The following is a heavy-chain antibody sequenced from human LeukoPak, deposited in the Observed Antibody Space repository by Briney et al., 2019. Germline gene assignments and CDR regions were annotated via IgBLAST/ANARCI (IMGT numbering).Heavy chain of an antibody. J-gene: IGHJ4*02. CDR3: ARMPSLDY. V-gene: IGHV3-66*01. Sequence: PGGSLRLSCAACGFTVSINYMNWVRQAPGKGLQWVSVIYSGGSTYYTDSVKGRFTISRDNSKNTVYLQMNSLRVEDTAVYYCARMPSLDYWGQGTLVTVSS. CDR1: GFTVSINY. CDR2: IYSGGST. D-gene: IGHD2-2*01.